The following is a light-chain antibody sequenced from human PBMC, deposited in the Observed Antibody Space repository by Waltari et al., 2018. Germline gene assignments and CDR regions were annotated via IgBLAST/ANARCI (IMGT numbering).Light chain of an antibody. CDR1: QSVSGSY. CDR2: GAS. V-gene: IGKV3-20*01. J-gene: IGKJ2*01. Sequence: EIVLTQSPGTLSLSPGERATLSCRASQSVSGSYLACYQQKPGQAPRLLIYGASSRAPGGPDRFGGSGSGTDFTLTISRREPEDFAVYYCQQYGNSPRYTFGQGTKLEIK. CDR3: QQYGNSPRYT.